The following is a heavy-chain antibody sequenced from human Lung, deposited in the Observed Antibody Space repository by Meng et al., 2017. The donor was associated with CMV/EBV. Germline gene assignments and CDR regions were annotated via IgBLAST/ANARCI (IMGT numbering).Heavy chain of an antibody. CDR3: AKDLFDFWSGYVGTFYY. D-gene: IGHD3-3*01. CDR2: IWYDGSNK. Sequence: GESXKISCAASGFTFSSYGMHWVRQAPGKGLEWVAVIWYDGSNKYYADSVKGRFTISRDNSKNTLYLQMNSLRAEDTAVYYCAKDLFDFWSGYVGTFYYRGQXTLVTVSS. CDR1: GFTFSSYG. J-gene: IGHJ4*02. V-gene: IGHV3-33*06.